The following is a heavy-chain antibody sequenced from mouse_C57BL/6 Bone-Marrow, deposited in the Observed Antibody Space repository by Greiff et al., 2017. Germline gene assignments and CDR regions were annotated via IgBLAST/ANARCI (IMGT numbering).Heavy chain of an antibody. D-gene: IGHD1-1*02. CDR3: ARDAGGYYAMDY. CDR1: GFTFSDFY. V-gene: IGHV7-1*01. J-gene: IGHJ4*01. CDR2: SRNKANDYTT. Sequence: EVMLVESGGGLVQSGRSLRLSCATSGFTFSDFYMEWVRQAPGKGLEWIAASRNKANDYTTEYSASVKGRFIVSRDTSQSILYLQMNALRAEDTAIYYCARDAGGYYAMDYWGQGTSVTGSS.